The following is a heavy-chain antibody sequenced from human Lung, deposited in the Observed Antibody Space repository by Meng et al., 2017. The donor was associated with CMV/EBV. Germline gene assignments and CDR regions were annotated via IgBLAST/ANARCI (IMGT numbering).Heavy chain of an antibody. Sequence: GGSLRLSCAASGFTFSSYAMHWVRQAPGKGLEWVAVISYDGSNKYYADSVKGRFTISRDNSKNTLYLQMNCLRAEDTVVYYCASSQGIAARPLDYWGQGTXVTVSS. CDR1: GFTFSSYA. V-gene: IGHV3-30*04. D-gene: IGHD6-6*01. J-gene: IGHJ4*02. CDR2: ISYDGSNK. CDR3: ASSQGIAARPLDY.